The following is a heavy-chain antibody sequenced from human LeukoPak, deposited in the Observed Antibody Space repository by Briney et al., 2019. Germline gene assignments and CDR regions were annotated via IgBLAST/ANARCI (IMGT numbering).Heavy chain of an antibody. D-gene: IGHD2-8*02. J-gene: IGHJ4*02. CDR1: GGSISSDY. CDR3: ARGYWRGNFDY. CDR2: IYYSEST. Sequence: PSETLSLTCTVSGGSISSDYWSWIRQPPGKGLEWIGYIYYSESTNYNPSLKSRVTISLDTSKNQFSLKLNSVTAADTAVYHCARGYWRGNFDYWGQGTLATVSS. V-gene: IGHV4-59*01.